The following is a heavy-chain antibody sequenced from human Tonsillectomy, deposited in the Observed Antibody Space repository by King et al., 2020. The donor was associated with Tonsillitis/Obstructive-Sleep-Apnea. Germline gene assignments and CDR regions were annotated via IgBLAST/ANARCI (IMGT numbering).Heavy chain of an antibody. CDR2: IYYSGST. CDR3: ATTSGSGSYYYYYYYMDV. CDR1: GGSISSYY. V-gene: IGHV4-59*01. D-gene: IGHD3-10*01. J-gene: IGHJ6*03. Sequence: VQLQESGPGLVKPSETLSLTCTVSGGSISSYYWSWIRQPPGKGLEWIGYIYYSGSTNYNPSLKSRVTISVDTSKTQFSLKLTSVTAADTAVYYCATTSGSGSYYYYYYYMDVWGKGTTVTVSS.